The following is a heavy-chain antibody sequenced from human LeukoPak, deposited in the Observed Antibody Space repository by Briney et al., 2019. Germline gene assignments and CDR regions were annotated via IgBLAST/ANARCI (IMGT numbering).Heavy chain of an antibody. CDR2: ITGSSAST. D-gene: IGHD2-8*01. CDR1: GFTFSSYA. CDR3: AKHLGVNYYYSMDV. J-gene: IGHJ6*02. V-gene: IGHV3-23*01. Sequence: GGSLRLSCAASGFTFSSYAMSWVRQAPGKGLEWVSSITGSSASTYYADSVKGRLTISRDNSKNTLYLQMNSLRAEDMAVYYCAKHLGVNYYYSMDVWGQGTTVTVSS.